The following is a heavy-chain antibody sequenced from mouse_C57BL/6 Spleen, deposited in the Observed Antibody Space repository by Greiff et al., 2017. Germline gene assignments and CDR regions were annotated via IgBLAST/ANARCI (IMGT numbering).Heavy chain of an antibody. CDR1: GFTFSDYY. CDR3: ARELRAMDY. Sequence: GQVVESEGGLVQPGSSMKLSCTASGFTFSDYYMAWVRQVPEKGLEWVANINYDGSSTYYLDSLKSRFIISRDNAKNILYLQMSSLKSEDTATYYCARELRAMDYWGQGTSVTVSS. CDR2: INYDGSST. V-gene: IGHV5-16*01. D-gene: IGHD1-1*01. J-gene: IGHJ4*01.